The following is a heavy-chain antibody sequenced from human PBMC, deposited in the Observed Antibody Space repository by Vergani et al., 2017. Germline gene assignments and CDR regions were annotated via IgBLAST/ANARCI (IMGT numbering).Heavy chain of an antibody. CDR2: ISWNSGSI. J-gene: IGHJ4*02. D-gene: IGHD2-2*02. CDR3: ARGNTYCSSTSCYMRDFDY. CDR1: GFTFDDYA. Sequence: EVQLLESGGGLVQPGGSLRLSCAASGFTFDDYAMHWVRQAPGKGLEWVSGISWNSGSIGYADSVKGRFTISRDNAENSLYLQMNSLRAEDTAVYYCARGNTYCSSTSCYMRDFDYWGQGTLVTVSS. V-gene: IGHV3-9*01.